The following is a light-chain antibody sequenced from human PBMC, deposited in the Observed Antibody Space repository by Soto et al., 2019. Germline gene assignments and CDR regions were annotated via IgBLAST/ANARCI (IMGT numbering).Light chain of an antibody. V-gene: IGKV3-20*01. J-gene: IGKJ1*01. CDR1: LSVTSSY. Sequence: EIVLTQSPGTLSLSPGERATLSCRASLSVTSSYLAWYQQKPGQAPRLLIYGASSRATGIPDRFSGSGSGTDFTLTIIRLESEDFAVYYCQQYGSSPWTFGQGTKVEIK. CDR3: QQYGSSPWT. CDR2: GAS.